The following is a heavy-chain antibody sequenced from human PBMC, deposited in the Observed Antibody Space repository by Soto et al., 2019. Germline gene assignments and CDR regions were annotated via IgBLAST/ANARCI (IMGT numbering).Heavy chain of an antibody. V-gene: IGHV3-30*18. CDR1: GFTFSGFW. CDR3: AKDVIIAARPSYWFDP. CDR2: ISYDGSNK. Sequence: PGGSLRLSCAASGFTFSGFWMHWVRQPPGKGLEWVSVISYDGSNKYYADSVKGRFTISRDNSKNTLYLQMNSLRAEDTAVYYCAKDVIIAARPSYWFDPWGQGTLVTVSS. D-gene: IGHD6-6*01. J-gene: IGHJ5*02.